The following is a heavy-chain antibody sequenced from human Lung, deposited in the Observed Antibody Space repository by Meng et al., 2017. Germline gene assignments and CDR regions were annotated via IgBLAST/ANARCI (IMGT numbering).Heavy chain of an antibody. V-gene: IGHV4-34*01. CDR2: INHSGST. CDR3: ARGPTTRAHDFDY. J-gene: IGHJ4*02. D-gene: IGHD4-11*01. Sequence: QVQQTGGGGRMSKPSANLSLNCVVYGGSFSDYYWSRIRQAQGKGLEWIGEINHSGSTNYNPSLESRATISVDTSQNNLSLKLSFVTAADSAVYYCARGPTTRAHDFDYWGQGTLVTVSS. CDR1: GGSFSDYY.